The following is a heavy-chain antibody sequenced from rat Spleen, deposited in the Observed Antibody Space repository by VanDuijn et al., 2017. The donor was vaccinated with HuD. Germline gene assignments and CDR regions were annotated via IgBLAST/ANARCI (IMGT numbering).Heavy chain of an antibody. CDR1: GFSLTSNS. V-gene: IGHV2-72*01. CDR3: ARHAGGDYFDY. Sequence: QVQLKESGPGLVQPSQTLSLTCTVSGFSLTSNSVHWVRQPPGKGLEWMGGIWAGGGTNYNSAVQSRLSISRDTSKSQVFLKMNSLQPEDTGTYYCARHAGGDYFDYWGQGVMVTVSS. CDR2: IWAGGGT. D-gene: IGHD1-11*01. J-gene: IGHJ2*01.